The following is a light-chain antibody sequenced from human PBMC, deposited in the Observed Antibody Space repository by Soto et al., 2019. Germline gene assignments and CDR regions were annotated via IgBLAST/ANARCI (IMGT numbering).Light chain of an antibody. CDR3: QQYNSYPWT. CDR1: QSISSW. Sequence: DIQMTQSPSTLSASVGDRVTITCRASQSISSWLAWYQQKPGKAPKLLIYKASSLKSGVPSRFSGSGSGTEFTLTVSSLQPDDFGTYYCQQYNSYPWTFGQGTKVEIK. V-gene: IGKV1-5*03. CDR2: KAS. J-gene: IGKJ1*01.